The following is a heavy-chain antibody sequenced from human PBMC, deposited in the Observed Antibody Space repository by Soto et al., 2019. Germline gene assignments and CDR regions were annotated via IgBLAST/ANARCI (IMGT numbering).Heavy chain of an antibody. J-gene: IGHJ5*02. Sequence: SETLSLTCAVYGGSFSGNYWSWIRQPPGKGLEWIGEINHSGSTNYNPSLKSRVTISVDTSKNQFSLKLSSVTAADTAVYYCARVGPWVPYYYDSSPYTFENWFDPWGQGTLVTVSS. CDR2: INHSGST. CDR3: ARVGPWVPYYYDSSPYTFENWFDP. V-gene: IGHV4-34*01. D-gene: IGHD3-22*01. CDR1: GGSFSGNY.